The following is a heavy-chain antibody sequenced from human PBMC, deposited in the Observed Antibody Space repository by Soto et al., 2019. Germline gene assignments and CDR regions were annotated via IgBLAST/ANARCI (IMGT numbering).Heavy chain of an antibody. Sequence: SETLSLTCAVSGGSISSGGYCWSWIRQPPGKGLEWIGYIYHSGSTYYNPSLKSRVTISVDRSKNQFSLKLSSVTAADTAVYYCTAGTGTKYFQHWGQGTLVTVSS. CDR1: GGSISSGGYC. J-gene: IGHJ1*01. CDR3: TAGTGTKYFQH. D-gene: IGHD6-13*01. V-gene: IGHV4-30-2*01. CDR2: IYHSGST.